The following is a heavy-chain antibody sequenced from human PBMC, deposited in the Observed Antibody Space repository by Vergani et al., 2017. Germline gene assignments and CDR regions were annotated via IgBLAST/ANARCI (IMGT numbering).Heavy chain of an antibody. Sequence: QVQLQESGPGLVKPSQTLSLTCTVSGGSISSGGYYWSWIRQHXGKGLEWIGYIYYSGSTYYNPSLKSRVTISVDTSKNQFSRKLSSVTAADTAVYYCARDLYYGSGSYYKGAYYYYYGMDVWGQGTTVTVSS. J-gene: IGHJ6*02. D-gene: IGHD3-10*01. CDR2: IYYSGST. CDR1: GGSISSGGYY. V-gene: IGHV4-31*03. CDR3: ARDLYYGSGSYYKGAYYYYYGMDV.